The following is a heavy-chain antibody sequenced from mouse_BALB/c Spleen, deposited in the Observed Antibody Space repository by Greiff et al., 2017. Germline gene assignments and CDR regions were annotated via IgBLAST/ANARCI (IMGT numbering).Heavy chain of an antibody. D-gene: IGHD2-14*01. Sequence: VQLVESGPGLVAPSQSLSITCTVSGFSLSRYSVHWVRQPPGKGLEWLGMIWGGGSTDYNSALKSRLSISKDNSKSQVFLKMNSLQTDDTAMYYCARNQHDRYDEGGYFDYWGQGTTLTVSS. V-gene: IGHV2-6-4*01. CDR3: ARNQHDRYDEGGYFDY. J-gene: IGHJ2*01. CDR1: GFSLSRYS. CDR2: IWGGGST.